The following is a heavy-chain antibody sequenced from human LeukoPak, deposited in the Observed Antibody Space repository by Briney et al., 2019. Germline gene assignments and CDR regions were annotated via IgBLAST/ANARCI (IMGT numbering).Heavy chain of an antibody. V-gene: IGHV3-23*01. CDR1: GFTFSSYA. J-gene: IGHJ4*02. CDR2: ISDSGGST. CDR3: ARTAITPFDY. Sequence: GGSLRLSCAASGFTFSSYAMTWVRQAPKKGLEWVSDISDSGGSTYYADSVRGRFTISRDNSKNTLYLQMNSLRAEDTAVYYCARTAITPFDYWGQGTLVTVSS. D-gene: IGHD5-12*01.